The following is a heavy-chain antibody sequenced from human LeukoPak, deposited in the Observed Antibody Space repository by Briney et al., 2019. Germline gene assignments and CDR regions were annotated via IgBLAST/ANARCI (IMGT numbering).Heavy chain of an antibody. V-gene: IGHV1-18*01. D-gene: IGHD1-26*01. J-gene: IGHJ6*03. CDR3: ARGVGATLYYYYYMDV. CDR1: GYTFTSYG. CDR2: ISAYNGNT. Sequence: ASVKASCKASGYTFTSYGISWVRQAPGQGLEWMGWISAYNGNTNYAQKLQGRVTMTRNTSISTAYMELSSLRSEDTAVYYCARGVGATLYYYYYMDVWGKGTTVTISS.